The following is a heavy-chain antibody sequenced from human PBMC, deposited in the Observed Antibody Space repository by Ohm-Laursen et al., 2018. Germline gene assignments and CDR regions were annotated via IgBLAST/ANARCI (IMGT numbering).Heavy chain of an antibody. V-gene: IGHV3-33*08. J-gene: IGHJ6*02. Sequence: SLRLSCTASGFTFSSYGMHWVRQAPGKGLEWVAVIWYDGSNKYYADSVKGRFTISRDNSKNTLYLQMNSLRTEDTAVYYCARDSSRRAREGGMDVWGQGTTVTVSS. CDR3: ARDSSRRAREGGMDV. CDR2: IWYDGSNK. D-gene: IGHD6-6*01. CDR1: GFTFSSYG.